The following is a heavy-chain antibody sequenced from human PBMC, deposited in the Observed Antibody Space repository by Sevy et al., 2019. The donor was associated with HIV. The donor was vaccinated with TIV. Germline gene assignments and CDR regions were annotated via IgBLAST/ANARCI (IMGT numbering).Heavy chain of an antibody. Sequence: ASVKVSCKASGYTFTSYYMHWVRQAPGQGLEWMGIINPSGGSTSYAQKFQGRVTMTRDTSTSTVYMELSSLRSEDTAVYYCARPGIAAAGLEDCYYYYGMDVWGQGTTVTVSS. V-gene: IGHV1-46*01. J-gene: IGHJ6*02. CDR1: GYTFTSYY. CDR3: ARPGIAAAGLEDCYYYYGMDV. D-gene: IGHD6-13*01. CDR2: INPSGGST.